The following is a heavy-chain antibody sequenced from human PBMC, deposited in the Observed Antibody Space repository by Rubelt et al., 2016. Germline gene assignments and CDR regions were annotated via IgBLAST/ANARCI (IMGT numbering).Heavy chain of an antibody. CDR1: GGSISSSSYY. D-gene: IGHD6-19*01. J-gene: IGHJ4*02. CDR3: ARDSYSSGRRRRTGLDY. Sequence: QLQLQESGPGLVKPSETLSLTCTVSGGSISSSSYYWGWIRQPPGKALEWIGEINHSGSTNYNPSLKSRFTISLEPSKNQFSLKLSSVTAADTAVYYCARDSYSSGRRRRTGLDYWGQGTLVTVSS. V-gene: IGHV4-39*07. CDR2: INHSGST.